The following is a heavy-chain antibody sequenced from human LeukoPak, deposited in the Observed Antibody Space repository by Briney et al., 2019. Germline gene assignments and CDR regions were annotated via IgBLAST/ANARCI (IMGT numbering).Heavy chain of an antibody. CDR2: FDPEDGET. D-gene: IGHD6-13*01. V-gene: IGHV1-24*01. J-gene: IGHJ5*02. CDR1: GYTLTKLS. Sequence: GAPVRVSCTVSGYTLTKLSMHWVRQAPGKGLEWMGGFDPEDGETIYAQKFQGRVTMTEDTSTDTAYMELSSLRSEDTAVYYCATGMWAIAAAGTGWFDPWGQGTLVTVSS. CDR3: ATGMWAIAAAGTGWFDP.